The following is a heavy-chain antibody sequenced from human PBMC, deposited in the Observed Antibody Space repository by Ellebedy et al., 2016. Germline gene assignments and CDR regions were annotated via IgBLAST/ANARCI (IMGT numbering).Heavy chain of an antibody. Sequence: GGSLRLSXAASGFTFSSYRMIWVRQAPGKGLEWVSSISGTGSSIPYADAVRGRLPISRDNAKNSLYLQMNSLTVEDTTIYYCLLHEQHWGQGTLVTVAS. CDR2: ISGTGSSI. CDR3: LLHEQH. CDR1: GFTFSSYR. J-gene: IGHJ1*01. V-gene: IGHV3-21*01.